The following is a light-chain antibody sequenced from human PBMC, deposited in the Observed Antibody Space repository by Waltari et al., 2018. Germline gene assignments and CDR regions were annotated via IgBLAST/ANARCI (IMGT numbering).Light chain of an antibody. J-gene: IGKJ1*01. CDR1: QSVGKY. Sequence: VLTQSPGTLSLSPGERATLSCRASQSVGKYLAWYQQKPGQAPRLLIYDTSTRATGIPDRFSGSGSGTGVSLTISRLEPEDFAVYYCQKYVSLPATFGQGTKVQAK. CDR2: DTS. CDR3: QKYVSLPAT. V-gene: IGKV3-20*01.